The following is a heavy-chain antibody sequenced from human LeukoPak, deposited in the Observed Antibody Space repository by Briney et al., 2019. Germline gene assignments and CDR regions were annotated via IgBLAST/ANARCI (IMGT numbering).Heavy chain of an antibody. Sequence: GGSLRLSCASSGIRFDRYAMTWVRQAPGKGLEWVSAISYSGSSPYYGDSVKGRFTISRDNSKNTVYLQMNSLRDEDTALYYCAKDSSVLPNALDLWGQGTMVTVSS. CDR3: AKDSSVLPNALDL. J-gene: IGHJ3*01. CDR2: ISYSGSSP. CDR1: GIRFDRYA. D-gene: IGHD4/OR15-4a*01. V-gene: IGHV3-23*01.